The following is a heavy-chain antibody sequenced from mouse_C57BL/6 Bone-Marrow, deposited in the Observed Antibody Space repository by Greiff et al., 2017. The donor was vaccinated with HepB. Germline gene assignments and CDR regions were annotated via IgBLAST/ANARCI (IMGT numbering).Heavy chain of an antibody. CDR1: GYTFTDYE. Sequence: QVQLQQSGAELVRPGASVTLSCKASGYTFTDYEMHWVKQTPVHGLEWIGAIDPETGGTAYNQKFKGKAILTADKSSSTAYMELRSLTSEDSAVYYCTRDMITTLFDYWGQGTTLTVSS. CDR2: IDPETGGT. V-gene: IGHV1-15*01. J-gene: IGHJ2*01. D-gene: IGHD2-4*01. CDR3: TRDMITTLFDY.